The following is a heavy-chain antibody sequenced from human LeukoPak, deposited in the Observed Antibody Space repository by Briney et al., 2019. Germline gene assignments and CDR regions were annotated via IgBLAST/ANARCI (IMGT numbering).Heavy chain of an antibody. CDR2: ISPIFATA. CDR3: ARDGIGSGGSGVSYFDY. V-gene: IGHV1-69*06. D-gene: IGHD2-15*01. Sequence: ASVKVSCKASGGTFSSYGISWVRQAPGQGLEWMGGISPIFATANYAQKFQGRVTITADKSTSTAYMELSSLRSEDTAVYYCARDGIGSGGSGVSYFDYWGQGTLVTVSS. J-gene: IGHJ4*02. CDR1: GGTFSSYG.